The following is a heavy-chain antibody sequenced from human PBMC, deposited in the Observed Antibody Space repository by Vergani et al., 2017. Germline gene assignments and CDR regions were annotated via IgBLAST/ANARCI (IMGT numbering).Heavy chain of an antibody. J-gene: IGHJ5*02. Sequence: QVQLQESGPGLVKPSETLSLTCTVSGGSISSYYWSWIRQPPGKGLEWIGYIYYSGSTNYNPSLKSRVTISVDTSKNQFSLKLSSVTAADTAVYYCAREEAVAPNWFDPWGQGTLVTASS. CDR1: GGSISSYY. D-gene: IGHD6-19*01. CDR3: AREEAVAPNWFDP. V-gene: IGHV4-59*01. CDR2: IYYSGST.